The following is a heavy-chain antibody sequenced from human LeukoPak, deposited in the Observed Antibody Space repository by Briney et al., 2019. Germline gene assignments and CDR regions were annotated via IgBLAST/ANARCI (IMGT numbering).Heavy chain of an antibody. V-gene: IGHV3-7*01. CDR3: ARESGSYYVFDC. Sequence: GGSLRLSCAASGFTFSSYWMSWVRQAPGKGLEWVANIKQDGSEKYYVDSVKGRFTISRDNAKSSLFLQMNRLRAEDTAMYYCARESGSYYVFDCWGQGTLVTVPS. D-gene: IGHD1-26*01. J-gene: IGHJ4*02. CDR2: IKQDGSEK. CDR1: GFTFSSYW.